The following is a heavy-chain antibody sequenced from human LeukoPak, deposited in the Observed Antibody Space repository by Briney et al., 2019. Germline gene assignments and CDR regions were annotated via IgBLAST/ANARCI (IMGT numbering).Heavy chain of an antibody. Sequence: GRSLRLSCATSGFTSSGFGMHWVRQAPGKGLEWVAVIWYDGSIKYYADSVEGRFTISRDNSKNTLYLQMNSLRAEDTAVYYCARARDPEDYYFEYWGQGTLVTVSS. CDR1: GFTSSGFG. CDR2: IWYDGSIK. V-gene: IGHV3-33*01. D-gene: IGHD2-21*02. CDR3: ARARDPEDYYFEY. J-gene: IGHJ4*02.